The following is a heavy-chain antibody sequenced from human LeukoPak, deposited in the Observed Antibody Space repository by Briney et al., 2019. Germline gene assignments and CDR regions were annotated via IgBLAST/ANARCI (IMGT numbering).Heavy chain of an antibody. CDR1: GGSFSGYY. Sequence: SETLSLTCAVCGGSFSGYYWSWIRQPPGKGLEWIGEINHSGSTNYNPSLKSRVTIQVDTSKNQFPLKLSSVTAAGTAVYYCARAGGGYYDFWSGYYTPFFDYWGQGTLVTVSS. D-gene: IGHD3-3*01. J-gene: IGHJ4*02. V-gene: IGHV4-34*01. CDR3: ARAGGGYYDFWSGYYTPFFDY. CDR2: INHSGST.